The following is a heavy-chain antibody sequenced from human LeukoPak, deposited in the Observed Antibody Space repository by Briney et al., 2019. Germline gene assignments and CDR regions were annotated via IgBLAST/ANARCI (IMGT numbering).Heavy chain of an antibody. Sequence: PGGSLRLSCAASGFTFSTYGMHWVRQAPGKGLEWVAFIRYDGSNQYYADSVKGRFTISRDNSKNTLYLQMNSLRAEDTAVYYCASINDYGDPPFDYWGQGTLVTVSS. CDR2: IRYDGSNQ. CDR3: ASINDYGDPPFDY. J-gene: IGHJ4*02. V-gene: IGHV3-30*02. CDR1: GFTFSTYG. D-gene: IGHD4-17*01.